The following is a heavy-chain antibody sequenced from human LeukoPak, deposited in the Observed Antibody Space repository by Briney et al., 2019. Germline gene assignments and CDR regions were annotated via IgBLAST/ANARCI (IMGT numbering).Heavy chain of an antibody. CDR1: GGSISSYY. CDR2: IYYSGST. Sequence: PSETLSLTCTVSGGSISSYYWSWIRQPPGKGLEWFGYIYYSGSTNYNPSLKSRVTISVDTSKNQFSLKLSSVTAADTAVYYCARSPNYYDSSGYYAAAFDIWGQGTMVTVSS. CDR3: ARSPNYYDSSGYYAAAFDI. D-gene: IGHD3-22*01. V-gene: IGHV4-59*01. J-gene: IGHJ3*02.